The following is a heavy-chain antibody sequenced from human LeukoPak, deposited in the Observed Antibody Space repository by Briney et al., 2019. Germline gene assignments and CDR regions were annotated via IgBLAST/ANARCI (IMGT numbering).Heavy chain of an antibody. Sequence: PGGSLRLSCAASGFTVSSNYMSWVRQAPGKGLEWVSVIYSGGSTYYADSVKGRFTISRDNSKNMLYLQMNSLRAEDTAVYYCARGGYCSSTSCSDVWGQGTLVTVSS. J-gene: IGHJ4*02. V-gene: IGHV3-53*01. D-gene: IGHD2-2*01. CDR2: IYSGGST. CDR3: ARGGYCSSTSCSDV. CDR1: GFTVSSNY.